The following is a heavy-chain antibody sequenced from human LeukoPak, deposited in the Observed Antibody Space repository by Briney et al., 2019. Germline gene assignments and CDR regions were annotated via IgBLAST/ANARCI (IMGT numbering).Heavy chain of an antibody. Sequence: GGSLRLSCRTSGFSVNNNYMIWVRQAPGRRLEWVSTIYGGGGTSYADSVKGRFTISRDQSTNTVFLQMTPLRAEDTATYFCSRELRIAACFSQFDYWGNGTLVAVSS. CDR1: GFSVNNNY. CDR2: IYGGGGT. CDR3: SRELRIAACFSQFDY. J-gene: IGHJ4*01. V-gene: IGHV3-53*01. D-gene: IGHD6-6*01.